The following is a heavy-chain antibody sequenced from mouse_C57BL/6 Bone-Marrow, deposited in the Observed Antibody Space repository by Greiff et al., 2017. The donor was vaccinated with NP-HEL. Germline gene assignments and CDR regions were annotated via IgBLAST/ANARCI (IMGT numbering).Heavy chain of an antibody. CDR2: IRNKANGYTT. CDR3: ASYVLSSPYYAIDY. CDR1: GFTFTDYY. D-gene: IGHD1-1*01. V-gene: IGHV7-3*01. J-gene: IGHJ4*01. Sequence: EVMLVESGGGLVQPGGSLSLSCAASGFTFTDYYMSWVRQPPGKALEWLGFIRNKANGYTTEYSASVKGRFTISRDNSQSIIYLQINALRAEDSATYYCASYVLSSPYYAIDYWGQGTSVTVSS.